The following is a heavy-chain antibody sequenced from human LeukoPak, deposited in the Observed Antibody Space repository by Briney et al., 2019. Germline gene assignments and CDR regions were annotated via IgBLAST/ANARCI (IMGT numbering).Heavy chain of an antibody. V-gene: IGHV4-4*02. J-gene: IGHJ5*02. Sequence: SETLSLTCAVSGGSISSSNWWSWVRQPPGKGLEWIGEIYHSGSTNYNPSLKSRVTISVDTSKNHFSLKLSSVTAADTAVYYCARARGLLLRNWFDPWGQGTLVTVSS. CDR2: IYHSGST. CDR3: ARARGLLLRNWFDP. CDR1: GGSISSSNW. D-gene: IGHD3-22*01.